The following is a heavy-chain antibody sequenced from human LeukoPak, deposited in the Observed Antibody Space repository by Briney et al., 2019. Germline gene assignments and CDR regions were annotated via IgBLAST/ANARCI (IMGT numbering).Heavy chain of an antibody. J-gene: IGHJ4*02. CDR1: GFTFSSYW. Sequence: GGSLRLSCAASGFTFSSYWMSWVRQAPGKGLEWVANIKRDGSEKYHVDSVKGRFTISRDNAKNSLYLQMNSLRAEDTAVYYCARDGAYYDISFPLDYWGQGTLVTVSS. CDR3: ARDGAYYDISFPLDY. CDR2: IKRDGSEK. V-gene: IGHV3-7*01. D-gene: IGHD3-9*01.